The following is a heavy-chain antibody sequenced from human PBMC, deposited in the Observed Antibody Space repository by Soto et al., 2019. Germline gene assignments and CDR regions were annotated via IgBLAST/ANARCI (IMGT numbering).Heavy chain of an antibody. V-gene: IGHV1-69*13. CDR3: ARDSTELNGMDV. J-gene: IGHJ6*02. CDR2: IIPIFGTA. CDR1: GGTFSSYA. Sequence: GASVKVSCKASGGTFSSYAISWVRQAPGQGLEWMGGIIPIFGTANYAQKFQGRVTITADESTSTAYMELSSLRSEDTAVYYCARDSTELNGMDVWGQGTTVTVSS. D-gene: IGHD1-7*01.